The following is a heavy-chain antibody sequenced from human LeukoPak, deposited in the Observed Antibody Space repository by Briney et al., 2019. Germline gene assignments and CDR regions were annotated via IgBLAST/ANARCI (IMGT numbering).Heavy chain of an antibody. D-gene: IGHD3-10*01. CDR1: GFTFSSYW. CDR3: ARTMVRGVITKKTPRGPFDY. CDR2: IKQDGSEK. Sequence: PGGSLRLSCVASGFTFSSYWMSWVRQAPGKGLEWVANIKQDGSEKYYVDSVKGRFTISRDNAKNSLYLQMNSLRAEDTAVYYCARTMVRGVITKKTPRGPFDYWGQGTLVTVSS. J-gene: IGHJ4*02. V-gene: IGHV3-7*01.